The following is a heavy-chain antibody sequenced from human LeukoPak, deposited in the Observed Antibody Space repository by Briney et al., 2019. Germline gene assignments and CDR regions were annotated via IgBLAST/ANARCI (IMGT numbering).Heavy chain of an antibody. D-gene: IGHD6-13*01. V-gene: IGHV3-23*01. CDR1: GFTFSSYG. J-gene: IGHJ4*02. CDR2: ISGSGGST. CDR3: ANGGSSSSWYLY. Sequence: GGTLRLSCAASGFTFSSYGMSWVRQAPGKGLEWVSAISGSGGSTYYADSVKGRFTISRDNSKNTLYLQTNSLRAEDTAVYYCANGGSSSSWYLYWGQGTLVTVSS.